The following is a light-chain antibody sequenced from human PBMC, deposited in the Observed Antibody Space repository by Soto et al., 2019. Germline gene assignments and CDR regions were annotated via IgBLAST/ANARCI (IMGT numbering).Light chain of an antibody. CDR1: QSIRSY. V-gene: IGKV1-39*01. CDR2: AAS. CDR3: QQSYSTH. Sequence: DIQMTQSPSSLSAYVGDRVTITCRASQSIRSYLNWYQQKPGKAPKLLIYAASSLQSGVPSRFSGSGSGTDFTLTISRLQPEDFATYYCQQSYSTHFGGGTKVQIK. J-gene: IGKJ4*01.